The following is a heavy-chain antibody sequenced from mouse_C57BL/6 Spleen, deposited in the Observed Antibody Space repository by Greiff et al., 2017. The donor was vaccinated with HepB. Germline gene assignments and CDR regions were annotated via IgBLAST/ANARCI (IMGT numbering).Heavy chain of an antibody. V-gene: IGHV5-17*01. CDR3: ARRYDGYPLYAMDY. Sequence: DVMLVESGGGLVKPGGSLKLSCAASGFTFSDYGMHWVRQAPEKGLEWVAYISSGSSTIYYADTVKGRFTISRDNAKNTLLQMTSLRSEDTAMYYCARRYDGYPLYAMDYWGQGTSVTVSS. CDR1: GFTFSDYG. J-gene: IGHJ4*01. CDR2: ISSGSSTI. D-gene: IGHD2-3*01.